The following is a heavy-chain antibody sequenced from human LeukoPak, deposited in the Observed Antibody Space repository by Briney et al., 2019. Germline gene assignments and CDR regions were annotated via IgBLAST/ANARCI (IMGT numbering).Heavy chain of an antibody. J-gene: IGHJ4*02. D-gene: IGHD5-18*01. CDR2: INHSGST. Sequence: SETLSLTCAVCGGSFSGYYWSWIRQPPGKGLEWIGEINHSGSTNYNPSLKSRVTISVDTSKNQFSLKLRSVTAADTAVYYCARGRRYSYGPGVTDYWGQGTQVTVSS. CDR1: GGSFSGYY. V-gene: IGHV4-34*01. CDR3: ARGRRYSYGPGVTDY.